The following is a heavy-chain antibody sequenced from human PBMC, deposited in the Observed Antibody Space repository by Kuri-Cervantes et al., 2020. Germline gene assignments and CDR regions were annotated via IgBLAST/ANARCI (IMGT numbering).Heavy chain of an antibody. V-gene: IGHV4-59*12. J-gene: IGHJ4*02. D-gene: IGHD5-18*01. Sequence: SETLSLTCTVSGGSISSYYWNWIRQLPGKGLEWIGYIYYSGNTNYNPSLKSRVTISVDTSKNQFSLNLRSVTAADTAVYYCARLVQPWSYWDYWGQGTLVTVSS. CDR1: GGSISSYY. CDR3: ARLVQPWSYWDY. CDR2: IYYSGNT.